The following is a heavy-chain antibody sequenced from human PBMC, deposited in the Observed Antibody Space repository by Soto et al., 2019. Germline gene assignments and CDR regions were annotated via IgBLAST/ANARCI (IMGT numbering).Heavy chain of an antibody. CDR1: GVTFSSYA. J-gene: IGHJ6*02. CDR3: ARVPHYYWQFHYYYGMDV. CDR2: ISYDGSNK. D-gene: IGHD3-22*01. V-gene: IGHV3-30-3*01. Sequence: RSWAASGVTFSSYAMHWVRQAPGKGLEWVAVISYDGSNKYYADSVKGRFTISRDNSKNTLYLQMNSLRAEDTAVYYCARVPHYYWQFHYYYGMDVWGQGTTVTVSS.